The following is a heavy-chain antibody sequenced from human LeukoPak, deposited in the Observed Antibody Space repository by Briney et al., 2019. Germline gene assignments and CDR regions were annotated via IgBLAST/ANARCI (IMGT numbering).Heavy chain of an antibody. D-gene: IGHD2-2*01. CDR3: ATGRSCTTCYLPDY. CDR2: ISSTSTYI. CDR1: GFAFSTYT. V-gene: IGHV3-21*01. Sequence: GGSLRLSCAASGFAFSTYTMNWVRQAPGKGLEWVSSISSTSTYIYYADSVKGRFTISRDNAKNSLYLQTNSLRAEDTAVYHCATGRSCTTCYLPDYWGQGTLVTVSS. J-gene: IGHJ4*02.